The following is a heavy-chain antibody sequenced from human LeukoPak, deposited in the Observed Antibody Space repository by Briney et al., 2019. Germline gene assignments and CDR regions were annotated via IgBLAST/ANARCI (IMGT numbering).Heavy chain of an antibody. V-gene: IGHV3-66*01. J-gene: IGHJ4*02. D-gene: IGHD3-10*01. Sequence: PGGSLRLSCAASGFTVSNNYMSWVRQAPGYGLEWVSVIYKVGNTFYEDFVKGRFTISRDNAKNSLYLQMNSLRDEDTAVYYCARGLGYYGSANYYIDYGGQGTLVTVSS. CDR2: IYKVGNT. CDR3: ARGLGYYGSANYYIDY. CDR1: GFTVSNNY.